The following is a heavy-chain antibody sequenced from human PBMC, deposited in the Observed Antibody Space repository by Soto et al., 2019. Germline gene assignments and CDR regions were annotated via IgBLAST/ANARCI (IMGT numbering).Heavy chain of an antibody. CDR1: GFTFSSYA. J-gene: IGHJ5*02. D-gene: IGHD6-19*01. CDR2: ISGSGGST. Sequence: GGSLRLSCAASGFTFSSYAMSWVRQAPGKGLEWVSAISGSGGSTYYADSVKGRFTISRDNSKNTLYLQMNSLRAEDTAVYYCAKVVAVAGTRGENWFDPWGQGTLVTV. CDR3: AKVVAVAGTRGENWFDP. V-gene: IGHV3-23*01.